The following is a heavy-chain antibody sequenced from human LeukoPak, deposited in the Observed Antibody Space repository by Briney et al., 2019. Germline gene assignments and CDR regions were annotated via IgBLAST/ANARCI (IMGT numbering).Heavy chain of an antibody. Sequence: GESLKISCKGSGYSFTSYWIGWVRQMPGKGLEWMGIIYPGDSDTRYSPSFQGQVTISADKSISTAYLQWSSLKASDPAMYYCARQRYCSSTSCYGVYGMDVWGQGTTVTVSS. J-gene: IGHJ6*02. CDR3: ARQRYCSSTSCYGVYGMDV. V-gene: IGHV5-51*01. CDR1: GYSFTSYW. CDR2: IYPGDSDT. D-gene: IGHD2-2*01.